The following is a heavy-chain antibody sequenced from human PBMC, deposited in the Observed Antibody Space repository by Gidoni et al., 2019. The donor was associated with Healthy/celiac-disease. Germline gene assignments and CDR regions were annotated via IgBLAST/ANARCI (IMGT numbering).Heavy chain of an antibody. J-gene: IGHJ4*02. CDR1: GFTFSSYR. D-gene: IGHD5-12*01. CDR3: AKDSERWLQLPSYFDY. V-gene: IGHV3-30*18. Sequence: QVRLVESGGGEVQPGRSLRLYCAASGFTFSSYRMHWVRPAPGTGLEWGAVISDDGSNKYYADSVKGRFTNSRDNSKNTLYLQMNSLRAEDTAVYYCAKDSERWLQLPSYFDYWGQGTLVTVSS. CDR2: ISDDGSNK.